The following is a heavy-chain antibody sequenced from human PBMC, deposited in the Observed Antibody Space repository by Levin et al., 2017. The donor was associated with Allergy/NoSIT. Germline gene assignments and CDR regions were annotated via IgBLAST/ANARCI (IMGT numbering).Heavy chain of an antibody. CDR3: ARDMGVLLWFGELRIDAFDI. J-gene: IGHJ3*02. V-gene: IGHV1-18*01. D-gene: IGHD3-10*01. CDR1: GYTFTNYG. Sequence: ASVKVSCKASGYTFTNYGISWVRQAPGQGLEWMGWISAYNGNTKYAQKLQGRVTMTTDTSTSTLYMDLRSLRSDDTAVYYCARDMGVLLWFGELRIDAFDIWGQGTMVTVSS. CDR2: ISAYNGNT.